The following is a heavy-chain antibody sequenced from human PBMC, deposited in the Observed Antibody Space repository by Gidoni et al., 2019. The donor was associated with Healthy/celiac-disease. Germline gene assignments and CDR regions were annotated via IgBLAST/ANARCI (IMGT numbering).Heavy chain of an antibody. CDR3: ARDCSSTSCQSSYDWFDP. CDR1: GYTFTSYG. Sequence: QVQLVQSGAEVKKPGASVKVSCKASGYTFTSYGISWVRQAPGQGLEWMGWISAYNGNTNYAQKLQGRVTMTTDTSTSTAYMELRSLRSDDTAVYYCARDCSSTSCQSSYDWFDPWGQGTLVTVSS. CDR2: ISAYNGNT. D-gene: IGHD2-2*01. J-gene: IGHJ5*02. V-gene: IGHV1-18*04.